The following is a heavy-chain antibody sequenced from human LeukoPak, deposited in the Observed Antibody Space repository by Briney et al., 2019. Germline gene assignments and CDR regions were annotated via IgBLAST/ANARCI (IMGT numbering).Heavy chain of an antibody. CDR2: ISTSSSYI. J-gene: IGHJ4*02. CDR1: GFTFNRYN. D-gene: IGHD3-10*01. CDR3: AKDQGSGSGYYSWGYFDY. Sequence: GGSLRLSCAASGFTFNRYNMNWVRRAPGKGLEWASSISTSSSYIYYADSVRGRFTISRDNSKNIVYLQMNSLRAEDTAVYYCAKDQGSGSGYYSWGYFDYWGQGALVTVSS. V-gene: IGHV3-21*04.